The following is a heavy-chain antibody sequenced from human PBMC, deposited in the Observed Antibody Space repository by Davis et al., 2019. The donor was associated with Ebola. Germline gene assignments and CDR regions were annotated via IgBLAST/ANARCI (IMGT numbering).Heavy chain of an antibody. CDR1: GFTFSGSA. V-gene: IGHV3-73*01. D-gene: IGHD5-18*01. CDR2: IRSKANSYAT. J-gene: IGHJ3*02. Sequence: PGGSLRLSCAASGFTFSGSAMHWVRQASGKGLEWVGRIRSKANSYATAYAASVKGRFTISRDDSKNTAYLQMNSLRAEDTAVYYCAKSAMVFEPPDAFDIWGQGTMVTVSS. CDR3: AKSAMVFEPPDAFDI.